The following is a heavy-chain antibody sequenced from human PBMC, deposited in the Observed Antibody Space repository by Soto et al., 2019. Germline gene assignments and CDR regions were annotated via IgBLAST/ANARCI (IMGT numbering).Heavy chain of an antibody. CDR1: GFTFSSYG. CDR3: ARDRRRWLQLYYDSYGMDV. J-gene: IGHJ6*02. Sequence: PGGSLRLSCAASGFTFSSYGMHWVRQAPGEGLEWVAVISYDGSNKYYADSVKGRFTISRDNSKNKLYLQMNSLRAEDTAVYYCARDRRRWLQLYYDSYGMDVWGQGTTVTVSS. CDR2: ISYDGSNK. D-gene: IGHD5-12*01. V-gene: IGHV3-30*03.